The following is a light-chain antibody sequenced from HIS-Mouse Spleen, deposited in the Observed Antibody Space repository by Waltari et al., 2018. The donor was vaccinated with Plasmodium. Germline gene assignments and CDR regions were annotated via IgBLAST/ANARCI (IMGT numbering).Light chain of an antibody. V-gene: IGLV2-23*03. J-gene: IGLJ3*02. CDR1: SSDVGSYHL. Sequence: QSALTQPASVSGSPGQSITISCTGTSSDVGSYHLVLWYQQHPGKAPNLMIYEGSKRPSGVSNRFSGSKSGNTASLTISGLQAEDEADYYCCSYAGSSTFVFGGGTKLTVL. CDR2: EGS. CDR3: CSYAGSSTFV.